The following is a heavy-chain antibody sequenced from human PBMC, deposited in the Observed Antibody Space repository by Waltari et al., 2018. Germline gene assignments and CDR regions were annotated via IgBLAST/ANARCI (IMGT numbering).Heavy chain of an antibody. V-gene: IGHV3-15*01. CDR3: VTDRGNFDY. Sequence: EVQLVESGGGLFQPGGSLRLSCVVSGFPTPPCNSAYMSWVRQAPTGGLEWIGRIKTNSEGATTEFAAPLKGRFSISRDDSKKTLYLQLSSLEKDDTAVYYCVTDRGNFDYWGQGTLVTVSS. CDR2: IKTNSEGATT. D-gene: IGHD6-25*01. J-gene: IGHJ4*02. CDR1: GFPTPPCNSAY.